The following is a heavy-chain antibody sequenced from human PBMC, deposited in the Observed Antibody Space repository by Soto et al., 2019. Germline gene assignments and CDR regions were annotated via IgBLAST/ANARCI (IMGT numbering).Heavy chain of an antibody. D-gene: IGHD2-15*01. J-gene: IGHJ6*02. CDR3: ARGTYCRGIGCYGGYYSYYDMDV. CDR1: GGTFNNFA. V-gene: IGHV1-69*06. Sequence: QGQLVQSGAEVKKPGSSVKVSCKASGGTFNNFAINWVRLAPGQGLEWMGGIIPIFDSPNYAQKFKDRVTITADKSTTTAYMELSSLTSDDTAIYYCARGTYCRGIGCYGGYYSYYDMDVWGQGTTVSVSS. CDR2: IIPIFDSP.